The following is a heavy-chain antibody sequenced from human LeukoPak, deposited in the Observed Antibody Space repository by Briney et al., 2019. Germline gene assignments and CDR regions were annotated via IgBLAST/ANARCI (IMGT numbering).Heavy chain of an antibody. CDR3: ARLREVAAAGTDYFDY. CDR1: GGSISSSSYY. V-gene: IGHV4-39*01. Sequence: SETLSLTCTVSGGSISSSSYYWGWIRQPPGKGLEWVGSIYYSGSTYYNPSLKSRVTISVDTSKNQLSLKLSSVTAADTAVYYCARLREVAAAGTDYFDYWGQGTLVTVSS. J-gene: IGHJ4*02. CDR2: IYYSGST. D-gene: IGHD6-13*01.